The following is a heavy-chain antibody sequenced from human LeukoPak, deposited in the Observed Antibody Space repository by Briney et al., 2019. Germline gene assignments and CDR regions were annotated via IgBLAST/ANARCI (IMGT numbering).Heavy chain of an antibody. CDR1: GFTFSSYS. Sequence: PGGSLRLSCAASGFTFSSYSMNWVRQAPGKGLEWVSSISSSGSYIYYADSVKGRFTISRDNAKNSLYLQMNSLRAEDTAVYYCASENEYSSSNSFDYWGQGTLVTVSS. D-gene: IGHD6-6*01. J-gene: IGHJ4*02. V-gene: IGHV3-21*01. CDR3: ASENEYSSSNSFDY. CDR2: ISSSGSYI.